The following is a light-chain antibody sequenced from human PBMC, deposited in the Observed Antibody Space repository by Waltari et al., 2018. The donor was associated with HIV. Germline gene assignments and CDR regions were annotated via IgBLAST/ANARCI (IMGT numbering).Light chain of an antibody. CDR3: QAWDSSNAV. V-gene: IGLV3-1*01. CDR2: DDT. Sequence: SYELTQTPSVSVSPGQTATITCSGDKLGDRFTHWFHQKPGQSPILVIFDDTKRPSGIPDRFSASISRNTSTLTISGAQSMDEGDYFCQAWDSSNAVFGGGTKLTVL. CDR1: KLGDRF. J-gene: IGLJ2*01.